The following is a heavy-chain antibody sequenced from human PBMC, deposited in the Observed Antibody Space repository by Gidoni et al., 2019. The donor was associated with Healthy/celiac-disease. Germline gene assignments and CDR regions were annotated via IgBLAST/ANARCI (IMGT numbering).Heavy chain of an antibody. Sequence: QVQLVQSGAEVKKPGASVKVSCKASGYTFPSYGISWVRQAPGQGLEWIGWISAYNGNTNYAQKLQGRVTMTTDTSTSTAYMELRSLRADDTAVYYCARVPDSSGYNGWYFDLWGRGTLVTVSS. D-gene: IGHD3-22*01. V-gene: IGHV1-18*01. J-gene: IGHJ2*01. CDR1: GYTFPSYG. CDR2: ISAYNGNT. CDR3: ARVPDSSGYNGWYFDL.